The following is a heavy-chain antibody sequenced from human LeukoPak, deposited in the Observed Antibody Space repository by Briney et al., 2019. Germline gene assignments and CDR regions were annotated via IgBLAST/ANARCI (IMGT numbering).Heavy chain of an antibody. CDR1: GYTFTGYY. CDR2: ISAYNGNT. V-gene: IGHV1-18*04. Sequence: ASVKVSCKASGYTFTGYYMHWVRQAPGQGLEWMGWISAYNGNTNYAQKLQGRVTMTTDTSTSTAYMELRSLRSDDTAVYYCARTNRKIRVLDYWGQGTLVTVSS. J-gene: IGHJ4*02. CDR3: ARTNRKIRVLDY. D-gene: IGHD3-10*01.